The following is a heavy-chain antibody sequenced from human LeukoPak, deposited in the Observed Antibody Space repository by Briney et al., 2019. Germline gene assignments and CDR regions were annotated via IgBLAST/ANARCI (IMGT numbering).Heavy chain of an antibody. CDR1: GFSFTTYS. CDR3: ARGYDSSGYSSDY. CDR2: INDDGSEK. J-gene: IGHJ4*02. Sequence: GGSLRLSCAASGFSFTTYSMGWVRQAPGKGLEWVANINDDGSEKYYLDSVKGRFTISRDNSKNTLYLQMNSLRAEDTAVYYCARGYDSSGYSSDYWGQGTLVTVSS. V-gene: IGHV3-7*01. D-gene: IGHD3-22*01.